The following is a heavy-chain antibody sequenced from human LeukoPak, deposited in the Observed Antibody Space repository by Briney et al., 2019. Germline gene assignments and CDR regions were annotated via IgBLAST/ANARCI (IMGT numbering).Heavy chain of an antibody. D-gene: IGHD1-7*01. CDR1: GYTFSGYY. CDR2: INPNSGAT. Sequence: GSVKLSCKASGYTFSGYYLHWMRQAPGQGPEWMGWINPNSGATYYAQKFQGRVTMTRDTAINTAYMELNRLTADDTAMYYCARVRRITRTPGDYYYYMDVWGKGTTVTVSS. J-gene: IGHJ6*03. CDR3: ARVRRITRTPGDYYYYMDV. V-gene: IGHV1-2*02.